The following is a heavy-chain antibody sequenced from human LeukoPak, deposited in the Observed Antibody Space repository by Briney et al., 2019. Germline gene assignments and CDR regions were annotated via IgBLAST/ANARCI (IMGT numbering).Heavy chain of an antibody. CDR3: AKGNYYDSSGYYY. Sequence: GGSLRLSCAASGFTFSSYAMSWVRQAPGKGLEWVSAISGSGGSTYYADSVKGRFAISRDNSKNTMYLQMNSLRAEDTAVYYCAKGNYYDSSGYYYWGQGTLVTVSS. CDR1: GFTFSSYA. D-gene: IGHD3-22*01. J-gene: IGHJ4*02. V-gene: IGHV3-23*01. CDR2: ISGSGGST.